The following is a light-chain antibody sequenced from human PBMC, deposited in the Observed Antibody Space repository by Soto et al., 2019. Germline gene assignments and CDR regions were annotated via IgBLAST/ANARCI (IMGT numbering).Light chain of an antibody. J-gene: IGKJ4*01. CDR3: QQYGSSPLT. V-gene: IGKV3-20*01. CDR1: QSVSNNY. Sequence: EIVLTQSPGTLSLSAGERATLSCRASQSVSNNYLAWYQQKPGQAPRLLIYGASTRATGIPARFSGSGSGTDFTLTISRLEPEDFAVYYCQQYGSSPLTFGGGTKVDI. CDR2: GAS.